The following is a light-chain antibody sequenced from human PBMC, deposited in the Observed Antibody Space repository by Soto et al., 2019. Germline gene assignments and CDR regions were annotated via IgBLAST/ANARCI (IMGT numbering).Light chain of an antibody. CDR2: AAS. V-gene: IGKV1-39*01. Sequence: DIPMTQSPSSLSASVGDRVTITCRASQSISSYLNWYQQKPGKAPKLLIYAASSLQSGVPSRFSGSGSGTDFTLTISSLQPVDFATYYCQQSYSTPHFGGGTKVEIK. J-gene: IGKJ4*01. CDR1: QSISSY. CDR3: QQSYSTPH.